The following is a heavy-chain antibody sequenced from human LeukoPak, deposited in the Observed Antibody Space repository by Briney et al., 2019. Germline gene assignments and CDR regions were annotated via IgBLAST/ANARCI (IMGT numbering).Heavy chain of an antibody. Sequence: SETLSLTYAVYGGSFSGYYWSWIRQPPGKGLEWIGSIYHGGGTYYNPSLKSRVTVSVDTSKNQFFLKVNSVTAADTAVYHCARGRLDSAMVMVYWGQGTLVTVSS. V-gene: IGHV4-34*01. D-gene: IGHD5-18*01. CDR1: GGSFSGYY. CDR2: IYHGGGT. J-gene: IGHJ4*02. CDR3: ARGRLDSAMVMVY.